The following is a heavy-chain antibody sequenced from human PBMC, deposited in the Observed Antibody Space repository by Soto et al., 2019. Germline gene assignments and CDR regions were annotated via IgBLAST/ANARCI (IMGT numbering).Heavy chain of an antibody. J-gene: IGHJ4*02. V-gene: IGHV4-34*01. CDR3: ARDKITGLIDY. D-gene: IGHD2-8*02. Sequence: QVQLQQWGAGLLKPSETLSLTCAVYGGSFSGYYWTWIRQPPGTGLEWIGEINHSGSTNYNPSLKSRVTLSVDTSKSQFSLKLTSVTAADTAVYYCARDKITGLIDYWGQGTRVTVSS. CDR1: GGSFSGYY. CDR2: INHSGST.